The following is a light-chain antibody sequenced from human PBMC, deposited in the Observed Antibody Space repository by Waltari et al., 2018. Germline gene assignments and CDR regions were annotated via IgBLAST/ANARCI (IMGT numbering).Light chain of an antibody. CDR2: GNT. CDR3: QSYDSSLTASL. J-gene: IGLJ2*01. Sequence: QVVPGKVPKLLIFGNTKRPSGVPYRFSASKSGTSGSLAITGLQAEDEADYYCQSYDSSLTASLFGGGTKLTVL. V-gene: IGLV1-40*01.